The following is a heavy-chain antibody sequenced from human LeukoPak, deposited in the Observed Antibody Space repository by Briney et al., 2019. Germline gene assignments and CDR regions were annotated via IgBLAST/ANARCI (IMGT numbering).Heavy chain of an antibody. D-gene: IGHD3-3*02. CDR3: ARLRRSRLAEFDY. CDR1: GGSISSFY. V-gene: IGHV4-38-2*02. Sequence: SETLSLTCSVSGGSISSFYCNWIRQPPGKGLKWIGSISHSGSTYYNPSLKSRVTISVDTSKNQFSLKLSSLTAADTAVYYCARLRRSRLAEFDYWGQGTLVTVSS. J-gene: IGHJ4*02. CDR2: ISHSGST.